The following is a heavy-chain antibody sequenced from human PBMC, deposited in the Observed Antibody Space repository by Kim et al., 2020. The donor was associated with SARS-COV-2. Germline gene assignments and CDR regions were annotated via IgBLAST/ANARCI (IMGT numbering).Heavy chain of an antibody. D-gene: IGHD6-13*01. V-gene: IGHV4-39*01. CDR3: ARQEGETAGTSHFDY. CDR2: IYYSGST. CDR1: GGSISSSTYY. Sequence: SETLSLTCTVSGGSISSSTYYWAWFRQPPGKGLEWIGSIYYSGSTYYNRYLKRRVAISIDTSKNQFSLRLSSVTAAETAVFYCARQEGETAGTSHFDYWGHGVLVTVPA. J-gene: IGHJ4*01.